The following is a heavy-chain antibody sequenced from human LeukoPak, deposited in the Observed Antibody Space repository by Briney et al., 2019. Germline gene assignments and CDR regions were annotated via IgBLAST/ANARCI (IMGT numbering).Heavy chain of an antibody. D-gene: IGHD6-13*01. CDR1: GFTFSNYW. CDR3: ASASSPRIAAGGDY. CDR2: INSDGRSR. Sequence: PGGSLRLSCAASGFTFSNYWMHWVRQAPGKGLVWVSRINSDGRSRNYADSVKGRFTISRDNAKNTLYLQMNSLRAEDTAVYYCASASSPRIAAGGDYWGQGTLVTVSS. J-gene: IGHJ4*02. V-gene: IGHV3-74*01.